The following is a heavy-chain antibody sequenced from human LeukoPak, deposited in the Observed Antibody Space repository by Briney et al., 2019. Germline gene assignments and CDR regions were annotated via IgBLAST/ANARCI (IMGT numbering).Heavy chain of an antibody. D-gene: IGHD3-22*01. CDR2: ISSSSSYI. CDR1: GFTFSSYS. J-gene: IGHJ4*02. V-gene: IGHV3-21*01. CDR3: AIHFNYYDSSGYYFPPPFDY. Sequence: PGGSLRLSCAASGFTFSSYSMNWVRQAPGKGLEWVSSISSSSSYIYYADSVKGRFTISRDNAKNSLYLQMNSLGAEDTAVYYCAIHFNYYDSSGYYFPPPFDYWGQGTLVTVSS.